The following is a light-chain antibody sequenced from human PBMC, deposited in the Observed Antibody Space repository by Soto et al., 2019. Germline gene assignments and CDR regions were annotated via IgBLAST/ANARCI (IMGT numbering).Light chain of an antibody. CDR1: QSIASY. CDR3: QQSHTNPGT. Sequence: TQVALYRSSLPRAGGESRSITWRASQSIASYLNWYQKKPGKAPKLLIYAASTLQSGVPSRFSGSESGTDSTLIISILQLDDSASYYWQQSHTNPGTFGGGTKVDIK. CDR2: AAS. V-gene: IGKV1-39*01. J-gene: IGKJ4*01.